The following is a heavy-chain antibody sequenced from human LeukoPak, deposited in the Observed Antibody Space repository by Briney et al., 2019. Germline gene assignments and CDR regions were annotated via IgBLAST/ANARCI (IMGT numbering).Heavy chain of an antibody. Sequence: PSETLPLTCTVSGGSISSSTYFWNWVRQHPGKGLEWIGYIYYSGTTSYNPSLDSRIIMSLDMSKNQFSLRLSSVTAADTAVYYCARLYYYDTKRIFDIWGQGTMVTVSS. CDR3: ARLYYYDTKRIFDI. V-gene: IGHV4-31*03. CDR1: GGSISSSTYF. D-gene: IGHD3-22*01. CDR2: IYYSGTT. J-gene: IGHJ3*02.